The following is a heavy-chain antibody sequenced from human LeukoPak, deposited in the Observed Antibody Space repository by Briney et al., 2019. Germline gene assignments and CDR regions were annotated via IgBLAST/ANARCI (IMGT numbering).Heavy chain of an antibody. Sequence: SETLSLTCAVYGGSFSGYYWSWIRQPPGKGLEWIGGINHSGSTNYNPSLKSRVTISVDTSKNQFSLKLSSVTAADTAVYYCARGRRYSSSSRRNWFDPWGQGTLVTVSS. CDR2: INHSGST. D-gene: IGHD6-6*01. V-gene: IGHV4-34*01. J-gene: IGHJ5*02. CDR1: GGSFSGYY. CDR3: ARGRRYSSSSRRNWFDP.